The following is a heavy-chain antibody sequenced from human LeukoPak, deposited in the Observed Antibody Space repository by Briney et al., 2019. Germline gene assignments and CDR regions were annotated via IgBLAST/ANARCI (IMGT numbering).Heavy chain of an antibody. CDR1: GFTFSNYA. Sequence: GGSLRLSCAPSGFTFSNYAMSWVGQAPGKGLEWVSAISGSGGSTYYAVSVKGRFTISRDNSKNTLYLQMNSLGAEDTAVYYCAKGYYYDSSGYYYWGAFDYWGQGTLVTVSS. CDR2: ISGSGGST. D-gene: IGHD3-22*01. CDR3: AKGYYYDSSGYYYWGAFDY. V-gene: IGHV3-23*01. J-gene: IGHJ4*02.